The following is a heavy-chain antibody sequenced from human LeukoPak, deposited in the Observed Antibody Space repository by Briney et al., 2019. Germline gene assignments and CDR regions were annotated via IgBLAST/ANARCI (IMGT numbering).Heavy chain of an antibody. CDR3: ARVASNYDFDY. V-gene: IGHV3-23*01. D-gene: IGHD4-11*01. CDR1: GFTFSTYG. J-gene: IGHJ4*02. Sequence: GGSLRLSCAASGFTFSTYGMSWVRQAPGKGLEWVSGISGSGGSTYYAGSVKGRFTISRDNYKNTLYLQMNSLRAEDTALYYCARVASNYDFDYWGQGTLVTVSS. CDR2: ISGSGGST.